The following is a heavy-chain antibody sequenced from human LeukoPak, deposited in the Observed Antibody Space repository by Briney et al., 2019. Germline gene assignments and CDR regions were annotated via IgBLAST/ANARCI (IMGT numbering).Heavy chain of an antibody. CDR2: IYTSGST. CDR1: GGSISSYY. CDR3: ARPLLAAGDAFDI. D-gene: IGHD6-13*01. V-gene: IGHV4-4*07. Sequence: SETLSLTCTVSGGSISSYYWSWIRQPAGEGLEWIGRIYTSGSTNYNPSLKSRVTMSVDTFKNQFSLKLSSVTAADTAVYYCARPLLAAGDAFDIWGQGTMVTVSS. J-gene: IGHJ3*02.